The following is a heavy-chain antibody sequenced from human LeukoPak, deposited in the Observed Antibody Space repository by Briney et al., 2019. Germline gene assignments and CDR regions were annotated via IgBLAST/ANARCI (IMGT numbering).Heavy chain of an antibody. CDR3: ARDPSNTSGFYAYLDS. V-gene: IGHV1-18*01. CDR1: GYTFTSHG. Sequence: GASVKVSCKAYGYTFTSHGISWVRQAPGQGLEWMGWISAYNGDTKYAQKTQGRVTMTTDASTSTAYMELRSLRSDDTAMYYCARDPSNTSGFYAYLDSWGQGTLVTVSS. CDR2: ISAYNGDT. D-gene: IGHD6-19*01. J-gene: IGHJ4*02.